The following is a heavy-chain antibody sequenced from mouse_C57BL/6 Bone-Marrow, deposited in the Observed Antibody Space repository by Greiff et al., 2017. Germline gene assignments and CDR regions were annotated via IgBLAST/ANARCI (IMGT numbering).Heavy chain of an antibody. Sequence: EVQLVESGGGLVKPGGSLKLSCAASGFTFSSYAMSWVRQTPEKRLEWVATISDGGSYTYYPDNVKGRFNISRDNSKNNLYLQMSHLKSEDTAMYYCARGGSSFSWFAYWGQGTLVTVSA. CDR3: ARGGSSFSWFAY. CDR1: GFTFSSYA. CDR2: ISDGGSYT. J-gene: IGHJ3*01. D-gene: IGHD1-1*01. V-gene: IGHV5-4*01.